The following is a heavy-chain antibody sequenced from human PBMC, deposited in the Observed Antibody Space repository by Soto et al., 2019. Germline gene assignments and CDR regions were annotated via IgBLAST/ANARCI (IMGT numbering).Heavy chain of an antibody. Sequence: GGSLRLSCAASGFTFSSYGMHWVRQAPGKGLEWVAVLWFDGSNIYYADSVKGRFTISIDNSKNTLYLQMNSLRAEDTAVYYCAKYGSGSNYYYYYMDVWGKGTTVTVSS. CDR3: AKYGSGSNYYYYYMDV. J-gene: IGHJ6*03. CDR1: GFTFSSYG. D-gene: IGHD3-10*01. V-gene: IGHV3-33*06. CDR2: LWFDGSNI.